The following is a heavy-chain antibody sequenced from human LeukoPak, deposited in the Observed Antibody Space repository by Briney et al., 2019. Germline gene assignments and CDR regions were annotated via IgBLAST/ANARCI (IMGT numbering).Heavy chain of an antibody. D-gene: IGHD2-2*01. J-gene: IGHJ6*03. CDR1: GDSISSYY. V-gene: IGHV4-4*07. Sequence: SETLSLTCTVSGDSISSYYWIWIRQPAGKGLEWIGRVSPSGNTKYNSSLKSRLSMSVDSSKNQISLKVTSVTAADTAVYYCARGVVPPGMDYYHYMDVWGKGTTVTVSS. CDR2: VSPSGNT. CDR3: ARGVVPPGMDYYHYMDV.